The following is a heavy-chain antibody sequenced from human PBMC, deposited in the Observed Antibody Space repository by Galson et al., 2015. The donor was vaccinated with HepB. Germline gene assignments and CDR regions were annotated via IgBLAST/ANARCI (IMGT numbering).Heavy chain of an antibody. Sequence: CAISGDSVSSNIAAWNWIRQSSSRGLEWLGRTYYRSMWYNDYAPSVKSRIIVSPDTSRNQFSLELTSVTPDDTAVYFCAREEAGTYCFDTWGQGTLVTVSS. J-gene: IGHJ4*02. CDR1: GDSVSSNIAA. V-gene: IGHV6-1*01. CDR2: TYYRSMWYN. CDR3: AREEAGTYCFDT. D-gene: IGHD6-19*01.